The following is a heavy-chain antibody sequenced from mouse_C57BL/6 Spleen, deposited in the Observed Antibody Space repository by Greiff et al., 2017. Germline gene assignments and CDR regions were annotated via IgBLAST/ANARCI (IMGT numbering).Heavy chain of an antibody. J-gene: IGHJ4*01. V-gene: IGHV1-22*01. CDR2: INPNNGGT. CDR1: GYTFTDYN. Sequence: VHVKQSGPELVKPGASVKMSCKASGYTFTDYNMHWVKQSHGKSLEWIGYINPNNGGTSYNQKFKGKATLTVNKSSSTAYMELRSLTSEDSAVYYCARKTPMDYWGQGTSVTVSS. CDR3: ARKTPMDY.